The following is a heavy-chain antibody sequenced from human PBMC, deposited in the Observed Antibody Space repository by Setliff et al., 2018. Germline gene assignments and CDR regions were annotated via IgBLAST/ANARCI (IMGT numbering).Heavy chain of an antibody. Sequence: GASVKVSCKASGHTFITFGISWVRQAPGQGLEWMGWISAYSDDTKYAEKFQGRVTMTMDTSTGTAYMELSSLRSEDTAVYYCATSYSGSYYGYWGQGTLVTVSS. D-gene: IGHD1-26*01. CDR1: GHTFITFG. CDR3: ATSYSGSYYGY. J-gene: IGHJ4*02. V-gene: IGHV1-18*01. CDR2: ISAYSDDT.